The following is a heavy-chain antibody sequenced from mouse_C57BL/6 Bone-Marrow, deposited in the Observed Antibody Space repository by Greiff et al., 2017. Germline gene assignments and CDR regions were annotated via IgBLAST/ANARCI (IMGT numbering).Heavy chain of an antibody. V-gene: IGHV1-63*01. J-gene: IGHJ1*03. CDR3: ARRLGHWYFDV. CDR1: GYTFTNYW. Sequence: QVQLQQSGAELVRPGTSVKMSCKASGYTFTNYWIGWAKQRPGHGLEWIGDIYPGGGYTNYTEKFKGKATLTADKSSSTAYMQFSSLTSEDSAIYYCARRLGHWYFDVWGTGTTVTVSS. D-gene: IGHD4-1*01. CDR2: IYPGGGYT.